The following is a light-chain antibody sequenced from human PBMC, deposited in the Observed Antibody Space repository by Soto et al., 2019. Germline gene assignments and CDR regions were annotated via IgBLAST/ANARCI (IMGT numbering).Light chain of an antibody. V-gene: IGKV2-24*01. J-gene: IGKJ1*01. CDR2: KTS. CDR1: ESLVHSDGNTY. Sequence: DIVMTQTPLSSPVTLGQPASISCRSNESLVHSDGNTYLNWLQKRPGQPPRLLIYKTSDRFSGVPDRFRGSGAGTDFTLEISRVAPEDVGVYCCMQAKQFPWTFGQGTKVEFK. CDR3: MQAKQFPWT.